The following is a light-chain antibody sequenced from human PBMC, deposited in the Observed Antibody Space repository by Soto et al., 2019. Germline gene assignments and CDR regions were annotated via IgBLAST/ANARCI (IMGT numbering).Light chain of an antibody. Sequence: DIQMTQSPSTVSASVGDRVTITCRASQNIISWLAWYQQQPGRAPKLLIYAASILQSGVPSRFSGSGSGTDSTLTINSLKLLDFATNYCQLAYGFPVTFGQGTRLEIK. CDR2: AAS. CDR3: QLAYGFPVT. J-gene: IGKJ5*01. V-gene: IGKV1-12*01. CDR1: QNIISW.